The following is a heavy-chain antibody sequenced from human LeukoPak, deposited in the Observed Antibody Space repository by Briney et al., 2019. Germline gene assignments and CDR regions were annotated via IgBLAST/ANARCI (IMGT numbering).Heavy chain of an antibody. CDR3: ARESRITIFGVVDY. Sequence: ASVKVSCKASGGTFSSYAISWVRQAPGQGLEWMGWTTPNSGGTNFAQKFQGRVTMTRDTSISTAYMELRRLRSDDTAMYYCARESRITIFGVVDYWGQGTLVTVSS. CDR1: GGTFSSYA. V-gene: IGHV1-2*02. D-gene: IGHD3-3*01. CDR2: TTPNSGGT. J-gene: IGHJ4*02.